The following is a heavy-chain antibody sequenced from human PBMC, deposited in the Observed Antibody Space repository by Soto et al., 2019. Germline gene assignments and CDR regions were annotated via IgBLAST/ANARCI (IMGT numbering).Heavy chain of an antibody. D-gene: IGHD2-21*02. CDR3: ARAGQSCGGDCQATHFDY. CDR1: GYTFTTYT. CDR2: INAGNGKT. Sequence: QVQLVQSGAEVKKPGASVKVSCKASGYTFTTYTIHWVRQAPGQGLEWMGWINAGNGKTKYSQNFQDRVTFTRDTAAITAYSDLSHLRSDDTAVYYCARAGQSCGGDCQATHFDYWGQGPLVTVSS. J-gene: IGHJ4*02. V-gene: IGHV1-3*01.